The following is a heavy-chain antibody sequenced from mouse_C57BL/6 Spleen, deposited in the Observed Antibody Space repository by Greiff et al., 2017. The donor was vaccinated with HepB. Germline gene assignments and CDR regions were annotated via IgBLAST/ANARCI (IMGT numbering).Heavy chain of an antibody. CDR1: GYSITSGYY. J-gene: IGHJ1*03. V-gene: IGHV3-6*01. CDR3: ARPDYYGSSYGYFDV. Sequence: DVKLVESGPGLVKPSQSLSLTCSVTGYSITSGYYWNWIRQFPGNKLEWMGYISYDGSNNYNPSLKNRISITRDTSKNQFFLKLNSVTTEDTATYYCARPDYYGSSYGYFDVWGTGTTVTVSS. D-gene: IGHD1-1*01. CDR2: ISYDGSN.